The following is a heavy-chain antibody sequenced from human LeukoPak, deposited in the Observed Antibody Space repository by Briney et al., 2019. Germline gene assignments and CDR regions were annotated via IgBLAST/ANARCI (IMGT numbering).Heavy chain of an antibody. CDR1: GYTFTSYG. J-gene: IGHJ4*02. CDR2: IIPIFGTA. CDR3: ARFSIAVAGTGPAFDY. D-gene: IGHD6-19*01. V-gene: IGHV1-69*05. Sequence: SVKVSCKASGYTFTSYGISWVRQAPGQGLEWMGGIIPIFGTANYAQKFQGRVTITTDESTSTAYMELSSLRSEDTAVYYCARFSIAVAGTGPAFDYWGQGTLVAVSS.